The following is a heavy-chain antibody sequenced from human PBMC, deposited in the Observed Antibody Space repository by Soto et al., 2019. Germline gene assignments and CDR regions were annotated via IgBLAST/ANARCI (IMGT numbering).Heavy chain of an antibody. V-gene: IGHV3-30-3*01. CDR1: GFTFSSYA. J-gene: IGHJ4*02. CDR3: ARGGYYYDSSGQFDY. Sequence: GGSLRLSCAASGFTFSSYAMHWVRQAPGKGLEWVAVISYDGSNKYYADSVKGRFTISRDNTKNTLYLQMNSLRAEDTAVYYCARGGYYYDSSGQFDYWGQGTLVTVSS. D-gene: IGHD3-22*01. CDR2: ISYDGSNK.